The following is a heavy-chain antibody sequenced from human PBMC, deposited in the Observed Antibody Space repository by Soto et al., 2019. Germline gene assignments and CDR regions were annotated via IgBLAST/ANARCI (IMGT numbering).Heavy chain of an antibody. Sequence: GGSLRLSCAASGFTFSRDGMSWVRQAPGKGLEWVSLITDNGRSTYYADSVKGRFTISRDNTKNTLFLQMNSLRAEDTAVYYCAKERATTTAFDYWGQGALVTVSS. J-gene: IGHJ4*02. CDR3: AKERATTTAFDY. D-gene: IGHD4-17*01. CDR1: GFTFSRDG. V-gene: IGHV3-23*01. CDR2: ITDNGRST.